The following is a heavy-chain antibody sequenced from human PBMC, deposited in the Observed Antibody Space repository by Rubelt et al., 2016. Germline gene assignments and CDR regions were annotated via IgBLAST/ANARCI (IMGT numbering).Heavy chain of an antibody. CDR3: ARGAYCSTTTCYTGEGWFDP. D-gene: IGHD2-2*02. J-gene: IGHJ5*02. V-gene: IGHV4-34*01. Sequence: WIGEINHSGSTNYNPSLKSRVTISVDTSKNQFSLKLSSVTAADTAVYHCARGAYCSTTTCYTGEGWFDPWGQGTLVTVSS. CDR2: INHSGST.